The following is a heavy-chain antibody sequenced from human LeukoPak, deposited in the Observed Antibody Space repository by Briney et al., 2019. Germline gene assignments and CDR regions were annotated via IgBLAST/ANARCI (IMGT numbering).Heavy chain of an antibody. CDR3: AKSSYYDSSGYYREYYFNH. V-gene: IGHV3-23*01. CDR1: GFSFSSYG. Sequence: GGSLRLSCAASGFSFSSYGMTWVRQAPGKGLEWVSSISGGGGSTNSADSVKGRFTISRDNSKNTLYLQMNSLRAEDAAVYYCAKSSYYDSSGYYREYYFNHWGQGTLVTVSS. CDR2: ISGGGGST. D-gene: IGHD3-22*01. J-gene: IGHJ4*02.